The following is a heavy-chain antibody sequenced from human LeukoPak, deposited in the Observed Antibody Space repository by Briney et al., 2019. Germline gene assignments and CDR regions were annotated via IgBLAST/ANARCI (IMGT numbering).Heavy chain of an antibody. CDR3: ARDLGSGSLHY. Sequence: GASVRVSCKASGYTFTSFAIHWVRQAPGQRLEWMGWINTGNGNTKYSQKFQGRVTITRDTSANTAYIELSSLRSEDTAVYYCARDLGSGSLHYWGQGTLVTVSS. J-gene: IGHJ4*02. V-gene: IGHV1-3*04. CDR2: INTGNGNT. D-gene: IGHD1-26*01. CDR1: GYTFTSFA.